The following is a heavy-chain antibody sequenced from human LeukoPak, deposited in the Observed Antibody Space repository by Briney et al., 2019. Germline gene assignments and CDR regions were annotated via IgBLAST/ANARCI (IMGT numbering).Heavy chain of an antibody. V-gene: IGHV1-18*01. CDR2: ISAYNGNT. CDR1: GYTFTSYG. CDR3: ARGAGYSSSWPFDY. Sequence: GASGTVSCKASGYTFTSYGISWVRQAPGQGLEWMGWISAYNGNTNYAQKLQGRVTMTTDTSTSTAYMELRSLRSDDTAVYYCARGAGYSSSWPFDYWGQGTLVTVSS. J-gene: IGHJ4*02. D-gene: IGHD6-13*01.